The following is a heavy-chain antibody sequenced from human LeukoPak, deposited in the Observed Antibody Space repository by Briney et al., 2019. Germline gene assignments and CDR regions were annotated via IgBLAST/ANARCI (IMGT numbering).Heavy chain of an antibody. V-gene: IGHV4-34*01. Sequence: PSETLSLTCAVYGGSFSGYYWSWIRQPPGKGLEWIGEINHSGSTNYNPSLKSRVTISVDTSENQFPLKLSSVTAADTAVYYCARRGYYYYGMDVWGQGTAVTVSS. CDR3: ARRGYYYYGMDV. CDR2: INHSGST. CDR1: GGSFSGYY. J-gene: IGHJ6*02.